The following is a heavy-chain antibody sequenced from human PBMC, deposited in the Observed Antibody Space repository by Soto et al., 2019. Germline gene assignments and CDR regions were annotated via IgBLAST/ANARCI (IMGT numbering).Heavy chain of an antibody. V-gene: IGHV4-30-2*01. Sequence: QLQLQESGSGLVKPSQTLSLTCAVSGDSISSGGYSWNWIRQPPGKGLEWIGYIYHSGGTDYNPSLKSRVTITLDSSNNQFFLKLSSVTAADTAVYYCARDSRSGYYLDYWGQGTLVTVSS. CDR2: IYHSGGT. J-gene: IGHJ4*02. CDR1: GDSISSGGYS. CDR3: ARDSRSGYYLDY. D-gene: IGHD3-22*01.